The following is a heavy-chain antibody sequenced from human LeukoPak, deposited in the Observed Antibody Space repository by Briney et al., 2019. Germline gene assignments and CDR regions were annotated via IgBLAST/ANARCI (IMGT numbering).Heavy chain of an antibody. J-gene: IGHJ4*02. CDR2: ISWNSGSI. D-gene: IGHD3-3*01. CDR3: AKDKGRITIFGVVIPHFDY. CDR1: GFTFDDYA. V-gene: IGHV3-9*01. Sequence: GGSLRLSCAASGFTFDDYAMHWVRQAPGKGLEWVSGISWNSGSIGYADSVKGRFTISRDNAKNSLYLQMNRLRAEHTALYYCAKDKGRITIFGVVIPHFDYWGQGTLVTVSS.